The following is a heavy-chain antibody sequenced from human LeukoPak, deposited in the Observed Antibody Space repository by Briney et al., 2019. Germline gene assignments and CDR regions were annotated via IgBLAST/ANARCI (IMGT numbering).Heavy chain of an antibody. CDR1: GFNFSSFE. Sequence: GGSLRLSCAASGFNFSSFEMNWVRQAPGKGLEWVSYIVSSGTTIYYADSVKGRFTISRDNAKNSLYLQMNSLRAEDTAIYYCARVRGSNYYYYGMDVWGQGTTITVSS. CDR3: ARVRGSNYYYYGMDV. J-gene: IGHJ6*01. V-gene: IGHV3-48*03. CDR2: IVSSGTTI. D-gene: IGHD3-10*01.